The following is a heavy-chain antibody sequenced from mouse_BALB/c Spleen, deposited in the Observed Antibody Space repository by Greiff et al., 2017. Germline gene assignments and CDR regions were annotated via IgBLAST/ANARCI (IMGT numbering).Heavy chain of an antibody. D-gene: IGHD2-14*01. CDR2: ISYDGSN. J-gene: IGHJ2*01. Sequence: EVKLEESGPGLVKPSQSLSLTCSVTGYSITSGYYWNWIRQFPGNKLEWMGYISYDGSNNYNPSLKNRISITRDTSKNQFFLKLNSVTTEDTATYYCARDRDYRYEEYYFDYWGQGTTLTVSS. CDR3: ARDRDYRYEEYYFDY. CDR1: GYSITSGYY. V-gene: IGHV3-6*02.